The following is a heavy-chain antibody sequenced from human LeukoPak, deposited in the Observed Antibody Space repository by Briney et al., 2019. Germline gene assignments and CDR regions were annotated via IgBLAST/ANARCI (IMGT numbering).Heavy chain of an antibody. J-gene: IGHJ4*02. CDR3: ARDRSGSYLFDY. D-gene: IGHD1-26*01. CDR2: IYYSGST. V-gene: IGHV4-31*03. Sequence: SETPSLTCTVSGGSISSGGYYWSWIRQHPGKGLEWIGYIYYSGSTYYNPSLKSRVTISVDTSKNQFSLKLSSVTAADTAVYYCARDRSGSYLFDYWGQGTLVTVSS. CDR1: GGSISSGGYY.